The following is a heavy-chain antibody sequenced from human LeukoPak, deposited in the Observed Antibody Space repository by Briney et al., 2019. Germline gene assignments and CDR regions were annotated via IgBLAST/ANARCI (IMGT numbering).Heavy chain of an antibody. D-gene: IGHD6-6*01. CDR1: GFTVSSNY. Sequence: GGSLRLSCAASGFTVSSNYMSWVRQAPGKGLEWVSVIYSGGSTYYADSVKGRFTISRDNSKNTLYLQMNSLRAEDTAVYYCARSIAATKRGQYYFDYWGQGTLVTVSS. CDR2: IYSGGST. CDR3: ARSIAATKRGQYYFDY. V-gene: IGHV3-66*01. J-gene: IGHJ4*02.